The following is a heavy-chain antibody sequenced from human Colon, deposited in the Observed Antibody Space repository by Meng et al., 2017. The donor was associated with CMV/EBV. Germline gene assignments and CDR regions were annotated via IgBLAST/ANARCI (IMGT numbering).Heavy chain of an antibody. Sequence: GGSLRLSCAASGFTFDSYSMNWVRQAPGKGLEWVSSLSSSSSYIYYADSVKGRFTISRDNAKSSLYLQLDSLTAEDTAVYYCARGHDFDYWGQGTLVIVSS. V-gene: IGHV3-21*01. J-gene: IGHJ4*02. CDR2: LSSSSSYI. CDR1: GFTFDSYS. CDR3: ARGHDFDY.